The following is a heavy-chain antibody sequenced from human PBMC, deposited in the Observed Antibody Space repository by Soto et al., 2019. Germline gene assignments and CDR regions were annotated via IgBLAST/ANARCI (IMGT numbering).Heavy chain of an antibody. CDR1: GFTFSSYA. Sequence: GGSLRLSCAASGFTFSSYAMSWVRQAPGKGLEWVSAISGSGGSTYYADSVKGRFTISRDNSKNTLYLQMNSLRAEDTAVYYCAKIGGQEQWLERDAEYFQHWGQGTLVTVSS. D-gene: IGHD6-19*01. CDR2: ISGSGGST. CDR3: AKIGGQEQWLERDAEYFQH. V-gene: IGHV3-23*01. J-gene: IGHJ1*01.